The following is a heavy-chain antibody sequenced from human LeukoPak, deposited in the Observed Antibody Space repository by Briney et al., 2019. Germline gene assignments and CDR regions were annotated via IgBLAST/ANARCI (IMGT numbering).Heavy chain of an antibody. J-gene: IGHJ4*02. CDR3: AKDASSGWSGYFDY. D-gene: IGHD6-19*01. CDR1: GFTFSSYG. Sequence: TGGSLRLSCAASGFTFSSYGMHWVRQAPGKGLEWVAVISYDGSNKYYADSVKGRFTISRDNSKNTLYLQMNSLRAEDTAVYYCAKDASSGWSGYFDYWGQGTLVTVSS. CDR2: ISYDGSNK. V-gene: IGHV3-30*18.